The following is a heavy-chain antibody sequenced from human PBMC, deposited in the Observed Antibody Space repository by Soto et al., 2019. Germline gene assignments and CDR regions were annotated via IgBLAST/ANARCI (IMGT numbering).Heavy chain of an antibody. D-gene: IGHD3-10*02. Sequence: QVQLMESGGGVVQPGRSLRLSCVGCGFVFSNNGMHWFRQTPGKGLEWVAFMSYDGSDTFYADSVKGRFTISRDNSKNTLFLHMSNLRAEDTAMYYCTIVRVADSALDHWGQGTLVTVSS. CDR3: TIVRVADSALDH. CDR1: GFVFSNNG. CDR2: MSYDGSDT. J-gene: IGHJ4*02. V-gene: IGHV3-30*03.